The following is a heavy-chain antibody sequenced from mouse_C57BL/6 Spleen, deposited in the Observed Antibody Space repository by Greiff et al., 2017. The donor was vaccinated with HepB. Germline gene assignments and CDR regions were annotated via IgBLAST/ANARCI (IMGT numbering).Heavy chain of an antibody. Sequence: DVKLVESGGGLVKPGGSLKLSCAASGFTFSSYAMSWVRQTPEKRLEWVATISDGGSYTYYPDNVKGRFTISRDNAKNNLYLQMSHLKSEDTAMYYCARSLTTVVARRYFDVWGTGTTVTVSS. CDR3: ARSLTTVVARRYFDV. CDR1: GFTFSSYA. J-gene: IGHJ1*03. V-gene: IGHV5-4*03. CDR2: ISDGGSYT. D-gene: IGHD1-1*01.